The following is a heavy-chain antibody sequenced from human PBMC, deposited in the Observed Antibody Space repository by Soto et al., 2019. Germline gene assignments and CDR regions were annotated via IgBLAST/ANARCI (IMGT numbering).Heavy chain of an antibody. CDR3: ARGETVPPRPGFDF. D-gene: IGHD6-6*01. Sequence: GGSLRLSCTASLFSFSSFSMNWVRQAPGLGLEWVSSISGGSLYILYADSVKGRFTFSRDNSRSSLFLQMNDLRPEDTSVYYCARGETVPPRPGFDFWGQGVQVTVSS. CDR1: LFSFSSFS. J-gene: IGHJ4*02. V-gene: IGHV3-21*04. CDR2: ISGGSLYI.